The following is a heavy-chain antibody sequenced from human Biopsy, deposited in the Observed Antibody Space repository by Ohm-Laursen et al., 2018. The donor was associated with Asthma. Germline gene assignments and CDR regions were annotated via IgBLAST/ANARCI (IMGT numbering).Heavy chain of an antibody. J-gene: IGHJ6*02. CDR2: TNERGVT. V-gene: IGHV4-34*01. Sequence: PSDTLSLTCDVYPGSFSGFFWTWIRQSPGKGLEWIGETNERGVTNNNPSLKSRVIISIDTYWNRVSLKLTSVTAADTAVYYCARGPELGVWGQGTTVTVSS. CDR1: PGSFSGFF. CDR3: ARGPELGV.